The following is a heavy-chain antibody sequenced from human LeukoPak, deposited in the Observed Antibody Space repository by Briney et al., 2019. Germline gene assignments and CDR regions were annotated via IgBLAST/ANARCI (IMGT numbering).Heavy chain of an antibody. CDR1: GYTFTSYG. Sequence: ASEKVSCRASGYTFTSYGISWVRQAPGQGLEWMGWISAYNGNTNYAQKLQGRVTMTTDTSTSTAYMELRSLRSDDTAVYYCAGDTSSSSWFPLNYFDYWGQGTLVTVSS. CDR3: AGDTSSSSWFPLNYFDY. V-gene: IGHV1-18*01. D-gene: IGHD6-13*01. J-gene: IGHJ4*02. CDR2: ISAYNGNT.